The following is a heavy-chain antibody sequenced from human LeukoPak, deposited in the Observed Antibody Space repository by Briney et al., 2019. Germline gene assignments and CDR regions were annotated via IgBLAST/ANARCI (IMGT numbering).Heavy chain of an antibody. V-gene: IGHV4-34*01. CDR1: GGSFSGYY. CDR3: ARLGMATEPVDY. D-gene: IGHD5-24*01. J-gene: IGHJ4*02. Sequence: SETLSLTCAVYGGSFSGYYWSWIRQPPGKGLEWIGEINHSGSTNYNPSLKSRVTISVDTSKNQFSLKLSSVTAADTAVYYCARLGMATEPVDYWGQGTLVTVSS. CDR2: INHSGST.